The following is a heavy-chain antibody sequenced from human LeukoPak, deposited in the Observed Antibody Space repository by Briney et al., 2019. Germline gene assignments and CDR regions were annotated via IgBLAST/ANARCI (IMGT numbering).Heavy chain of an antibody. V-gene: IGHV4-59*01. CDR3: AREGDTMIVVPHGY. D-gene: IGHD3-22*01. J-gene: IGHJ4*02. CDR2: IYYSGST. CDR1: GASISNYY. Sequence: SETLSLTCTVSGASISNYYWSWIRQSPGKGLEWIGYIYYSGSTNYNPSLKSRVTISIDTSKNQFSLKLSSVTAADTAVYYCAREGDTMIVVPHGYWGQGTLVTVPS.